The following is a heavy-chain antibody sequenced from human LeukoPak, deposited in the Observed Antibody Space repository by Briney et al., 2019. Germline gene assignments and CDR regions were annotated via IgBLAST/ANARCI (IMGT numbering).Heavy chain of an antibody. Sequence: GGSLRLSCASSGFTFSSYGMHGVRQAPGKGLEGVAAISWDGNNKYYADSVKGRFTISRDNSKNTLYLQMNSLRAEDTAVYYCAKDFGSGWYYFDYWGQGTLVPVSS. CDR3: AKDFGSGWYYFDY. D-gene: IGHD6-19*01. CDR2: ISWDGNNK. J-gene: IGHJ4*02. CDR1: GFTFSSYG. V-gene: IGHV3-30*18.